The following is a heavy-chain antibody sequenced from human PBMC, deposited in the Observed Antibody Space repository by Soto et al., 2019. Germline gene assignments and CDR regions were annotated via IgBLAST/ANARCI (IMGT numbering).Heavy chain of an antibody. Sequence: PGWAQRLSCAPSGFTFTSDWMSWVRHAAGKGQKWGANIKQDGSEKYYVDSVKRRLNISRDHAKNSLYLPMNSLRAEDTAVYYCARYPSIAVVLAAIRAYYYYYGMEVWGQGTTVTVSS. J-gene: IGHJ6*02. CDR1: GFTFTSDW. V-gene: IGHV3-7*02. CDR3: ARYPSIAVVLAAIRAYYYYYGMEV. D-gene: IGHD2-2*02. CDR2: IKQDGSEK.